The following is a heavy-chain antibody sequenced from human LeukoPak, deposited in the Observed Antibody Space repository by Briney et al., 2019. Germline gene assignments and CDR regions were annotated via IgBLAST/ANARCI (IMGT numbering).Heavy chain of an antibody. D-gene: IGHD6-6*01. V-gene: IGHV4-39*01. CDR1: GGSISSSSDY. CDR2: IYYSGNT. Sequence: PSETLSLTCTVSGGSISSSSDYWGWIRQPPGKGLEWIGSIYYSGNTYYNPSLKSRVTISLDTSKNQFSLKLSSVTAADTAVYYCARQSVRAIAIAARPGNYFDYWGQGTLVTASS. CDR3: ARQSVRAIAIAARPGNYFDY. J-gene: IGHJ4*02.